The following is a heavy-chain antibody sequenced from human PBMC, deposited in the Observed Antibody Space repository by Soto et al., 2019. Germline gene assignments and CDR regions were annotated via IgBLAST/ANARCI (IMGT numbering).Heavy chain of an antibody. J-gene: IGHJ6*02. V-gene: IGHV1-69*06. CDR1: GGYFNNRQTLNSYP. Sequence: QVQVVQSGAEVKRPGSSVNVSCKASGGYFNNRQTLNSYPISWVRQAPGQGLEWMGGIIALFGTTNYAQRFQGRVTITADKSTSTAYPELNNVTSDDTAVDYGAKSWWGEIYYYYFAIDVWGQGTTVTVSS. CDR3: AKSWWGEIYYYYFAIDV. D-gene: IGHD2-8*02. CDR2: IIALFGTT.